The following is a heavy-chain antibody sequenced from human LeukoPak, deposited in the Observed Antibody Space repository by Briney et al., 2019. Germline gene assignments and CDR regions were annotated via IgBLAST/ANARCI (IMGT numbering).Heavy chain of an antibody. CDR1: GYTFTGYY. J-gene: IGHJ3*02. D-gene: IGHD4-11*01. V-gene: IGHV1-2*02. CDR2: INPNSGGT. Sequence: ASVKVSCKASGYTFTGYYMHWVRQAPGQGLEWMGWINPNSGGTNYAQKFQGRVTMTRDTSISTAYMELSRLRSEDTAVYYCARGPTTVPDYAFDIWGQGTMVTVSS. CDR3: ARGPTTVPDYAFDI.